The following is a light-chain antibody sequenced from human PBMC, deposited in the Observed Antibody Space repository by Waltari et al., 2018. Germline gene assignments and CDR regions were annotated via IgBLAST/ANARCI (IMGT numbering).Light chain of an antibody. J-gene: IGKJ2*01. Sequence: DIVMTQSPDSLAVSLGERATINCKSSQSVLYSYNNKNYLGWYQQKPGQPPRLLIYWASTRESGIPARFSGGGSGTDFTLTISSLQAEDVAVYYCQQYFTTPTFGQGTKLEIK. CDR2: WAS. CDR3: QQYFTTPT. V-gene: IGKV4-1*01. CDR1: QSVLYSYNNKNY.